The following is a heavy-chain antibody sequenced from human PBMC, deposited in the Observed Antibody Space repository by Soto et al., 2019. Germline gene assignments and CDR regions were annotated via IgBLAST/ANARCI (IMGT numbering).Heavy chain of an antibody. Sequence: GGSLRLSCEVSGFTFSFYWMSWVRQAPGKGLEWVANINQDGSEINFVDSVKGRFTISRDNAKNLLYLQMNSLRVEDTAVYYCARDWSYSGFEDFWGQGTQVTSPQ. CDR1: GFTFSFYW. D-gene: IGHD5-12*01. V-gene: IGHV3-7*03. J-gene: IGHJ4*02. CDR3: ARDWSYSGFEDF. CDR2: INQDGSEI.